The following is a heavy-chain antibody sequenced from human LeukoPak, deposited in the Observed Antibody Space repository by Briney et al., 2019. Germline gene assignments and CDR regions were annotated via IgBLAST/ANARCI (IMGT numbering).Heavy chain of an antibody. CDR3: ARAVEYYYYGMDV. CDR1: GFTVSSNY. V-gene: IGHV3-53*01. D-gene: IGHD6-19*01. CDR2: IYSCGST. J-gene: IGHJ6*04. Sequence: GGSLRLSCAASGFTVSSNYMSWVRQAPGKGLEWVSVIYSCGSTYYADSVKGRFTISRDNSKNTLYLQMNSLRAEDTAVYYCARAVEYYYYGMDVWGKGTTVTVSS.